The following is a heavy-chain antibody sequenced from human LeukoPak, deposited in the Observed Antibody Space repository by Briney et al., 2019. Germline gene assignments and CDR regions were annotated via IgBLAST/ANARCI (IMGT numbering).Heavy chain of an antibody. J-gene: IGHJ4*02. CDR3: ARVSCTNGVCYYFDY. CDR2: IYYTGTT. Sequence: SETLSLTCTVSAGSVSNGNYYWSWLRQPPGKALEWIGYIYYTGTTYYIPSLEGRVTISVDTSKNQFSVKLSSVTAADTAVYYCARVSCTNGVCYYFDYWGQGTLVTVSS. V-gene: IGHV4-61*01. D-gene: IGHD2-8*01. CDR1: AGSVSNGNYY.